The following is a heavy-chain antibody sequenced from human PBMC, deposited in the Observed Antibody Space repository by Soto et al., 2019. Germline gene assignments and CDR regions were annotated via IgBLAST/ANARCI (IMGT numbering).Heavy chain of an antibody. V-gene: IGHV1-18*04. D-gene: IGHD3-22*01. CDR3: ARAGQYYDSSGYAN. CDR2: ISAYNGNT. J-gene: IGHJ4*02. Sequence: QVKLVQSGTEVKKPGASVKVSCKASGYSFGTSGISWVRQAPGQGLKWMGWISAYNGNTNYDQKLQDRATMTTDTSTNTAYLELRSLRSDDTAVYYCARAGQYYDSSGYANWGQGTLVTVSS. CDR1: GYSFGTSG.